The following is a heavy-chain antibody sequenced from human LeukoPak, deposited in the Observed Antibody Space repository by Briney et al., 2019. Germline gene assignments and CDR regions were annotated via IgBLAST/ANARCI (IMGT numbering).Heavy chain of an antibody. V-gene: IGHV4-31*03. CDR1: GGSISSGTYY. J-gene: IGHJ4*02. D-gene: IGHD3-10*01. Sequence: SETLSLTCTVSGGSISSGTYYWSWIRQHPGKGLEWIGYIYYSGSTYYNPSLKSRVTISIDTSKNQFSLKLSSVTAADTAVYYCARGRLVRGATYDYWGQGTLVTVSS. CDR3: ARGRLVRGATYDY. CDR2: IYYSGST.